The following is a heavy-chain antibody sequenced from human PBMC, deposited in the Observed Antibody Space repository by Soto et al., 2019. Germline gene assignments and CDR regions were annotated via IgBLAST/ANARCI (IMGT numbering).Heavy chain of an antibody. CDR2: IYSGGST. D-gene: IGHD3-3*01. V-gene: IGHV3-53*01. J-gene: IGHJ4*02. Sequence: GGSLRLSCAASGFTVSSNYMSWVRQAPGKGLEWVSVIYSGGSTYYADSAKGRFTISRDNSKNTLYLQMNSLRAEDTAVYYCARGRGRSTYYDFWSGYSVGSLGPKWGQGTLVTVSS. CDR3: ARGRGRSTYYDFWSGYSVGSLGPK. CDR1: GFTVSSNY.